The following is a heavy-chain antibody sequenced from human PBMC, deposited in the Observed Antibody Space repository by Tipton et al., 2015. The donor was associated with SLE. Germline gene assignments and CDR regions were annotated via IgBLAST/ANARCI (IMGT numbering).Heavy chain of an antibody. V-gene: IGHV3-7*01. J-gene: IGHJ4*02. Sequence: GSLRLSCAASGFTFSNYWMSWVRQAPGKGLEWVANIKQDGSEKYYVDSVKGRFTISRDTSKNTLYLQMNSLRAEDTAVYYCARSVRQGLDYWGQGTLVTVSS. CDR2: IKQDGSEK. CDR1: GFTFSNYW. CDR3: ARSVRQGLDY. D-gene: IGHD3-10*01.